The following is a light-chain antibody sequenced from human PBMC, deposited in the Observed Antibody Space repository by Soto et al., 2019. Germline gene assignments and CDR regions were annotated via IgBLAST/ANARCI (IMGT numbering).Light chain of an antibody. J-gene: IGKJ1*01. CDR1: QSVSSNY. CDR3: QQYGSPPT. V-gene: IGKV3-20*01. Sequence: EIVLTQSPGTLSLSPGERATLSCRASQSVSSNYLAWYQQKPGQAPRLLIYDTSSRASDIPDRFSGSGSGTDFTLTISRLEPEDFAVYFCQQYGSPPTFGQGTKVEIK. CDR2: DTS.